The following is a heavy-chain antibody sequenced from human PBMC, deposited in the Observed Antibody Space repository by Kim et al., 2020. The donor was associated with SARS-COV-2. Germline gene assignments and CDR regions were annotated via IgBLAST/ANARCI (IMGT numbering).Heavy chain of an antibody. J-gene: IGHJ6*02. CDR1: GGTFSSYA. V-gene: IGHV1-69*13. CDR3: ARILTDIVVVVAATPDYYYYAIDV. CDR2: IIPIFGTA. Sequence: SVKVSCKASGGTFSSYAISWVRQAPGQGLEWMGGIIPIFGTANYAQKFQGRVTITADESTSTAYMELSSLRSEDTAVYYCARILTDIVVVVAATPDYYYYAIDVWAQGPTVTVPS. D-gene: IGHD2-15*01.